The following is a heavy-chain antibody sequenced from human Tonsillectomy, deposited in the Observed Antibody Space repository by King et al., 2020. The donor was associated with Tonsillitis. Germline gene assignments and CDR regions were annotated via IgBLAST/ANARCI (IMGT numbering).Heavy chain of an antibody. CDR2: IYHSGST. J-gene: IGHJ3*02. D-gene: IGHD3-22*01. V-gene: IGHV4-4*02. CDR3: ARPYYDSSGWEAFDI. Sequence: LQLQESGPGLVKPSGTLSLTCAVSGGSISSSNGWSWVRQPPGKGLEWIGEIYHSGSTNYNPALKSRGTISVDKSKNQFSLKLSSVTAADTAVYYCARPYYDSSGWEAFDIWGHGTMVTVSS. CDR1: GGSISSSNG.